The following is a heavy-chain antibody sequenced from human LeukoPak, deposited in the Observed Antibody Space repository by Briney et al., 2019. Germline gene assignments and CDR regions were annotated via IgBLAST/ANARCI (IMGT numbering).Heavy chain of an antibody. CDR3: ARTPSDFWSGYHSHFDY. Sequence: SETLSLTCTVSGGSISSYYWSWIRQPAGKGLEWIGRIYTSGSTNYNPSLKSRVTMSVDTSKNQFSLKLSSVTAADTAVYYCARTPSDFWSGYHSHFDYWGQGTLVTVSS. CDR2: IYTSGST. CDR1: GGSISSYY. V-gene: IGHV4-4*07. D-gene: IGHD3-3*01. J-gene: IGHJ4*02.